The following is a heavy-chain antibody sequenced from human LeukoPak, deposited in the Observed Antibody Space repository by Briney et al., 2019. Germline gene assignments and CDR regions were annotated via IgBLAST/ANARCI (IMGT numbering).Heavy chain of an antibody. V-gene: IGHV1-2*02. J-gene: IGHJ4*02. D-gene: IGHD3-22*01. CDR1: GYTFTGYY. Sequence: GASVKVSCKGSGYTFTGYYMHWVRQAPGQGLEWLGWINPNSGDTHYAQKFQGRVTMTRDTSTSTVYMELSSLRSEDTAVYYCARDLGYYDSSGYKDYWGQGTLVTVSS. CDR3: ARDLGYYDSSGYKDY. CDR2: INPNSGDT.